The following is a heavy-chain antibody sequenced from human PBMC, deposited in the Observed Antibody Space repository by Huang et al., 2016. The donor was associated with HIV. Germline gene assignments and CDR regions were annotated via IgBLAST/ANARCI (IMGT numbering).Heavy chain of an antibody. J-gene: IGHJ3*02. CDR2: NHASKGFT. Sequence: QVQLVQSGVEVKKPGASVKVSCKASGYTFTSCGISWVRQAPGQGLEWMAGNHASKGFTNCDKKRQGRVTMPAAASTSTAEMGLRSLRSDDTAVYYCARDSPLLGVVIVVVPTAPNAFDIWGQGTMVTVSS. D-gene: IGHD2-2*01. CDR1: GYTFTSCG. CDR3: ARDSPLLGVVIVVVPTAPNAFDI. V-gene: IGHV1-18*01.